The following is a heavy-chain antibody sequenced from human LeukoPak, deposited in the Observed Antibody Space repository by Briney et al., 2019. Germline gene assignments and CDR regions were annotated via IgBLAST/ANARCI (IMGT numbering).Heavy chain of an antibody. J-gene: IGHJ5*02. CDR2: IYTSGST. CDR1: GGSISSYY. D-gene: IGHD2/OR15-2a*01. Sequence: PSETLSLTCTVSGGSISSYYWSWIRQPAGKGLEWIGRIYTSGSTNYNPSLKSRVTMSVDTSKNQFSLKLSSVTAADTAVYYCARGKDCNDAGCHNWFDPWGQGTLVTVSS. V-gene: IGHV4-4*07. CDR3: ARGKDCNDAGCHNWFDP.